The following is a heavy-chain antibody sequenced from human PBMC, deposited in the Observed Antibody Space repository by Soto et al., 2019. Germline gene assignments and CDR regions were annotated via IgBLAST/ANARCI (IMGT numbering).Heavy chain of an antibody. CDR3: ACGEFRL. J-gene: IGHJ4*02. V-gene: IGHV5-51*01. CDR1: GYSFTSYW. Sequence: EVQLVQSGAEVKKPGESLKISCKGSGYSFTSYWIGWVRQMPGKGLEWMGIIYPGDSETSYSPSFEGQVTSSPDKSITTDYPQWRGLTASDTAMYYCACGEFRLWGQGTLVTVSS. D-gene: IGHD3-10*01. CDR2: IYPGDSET.